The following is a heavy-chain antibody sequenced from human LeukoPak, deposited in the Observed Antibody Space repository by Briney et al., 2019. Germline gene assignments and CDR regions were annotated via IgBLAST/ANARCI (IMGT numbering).Heavy chain of an antibody. J-gene: IGHJ4*02. V-gene: IGHV3-66*01. CDR3: ARGHDTSGYYYGY. CDR1: GFTFSRNG. CDR2: IYSGGST. Sequence: GGSLRLSCAASGFTFSRNGMTWVRQAPGKGLEWVSVIYSGGSTYYADSVKGRFTISRDNSKNTLYLQMNSLKASDTAMYYCARGHDTSGYYYGYWGQGTLATVSS. D-gene: IGHD3-22*01.